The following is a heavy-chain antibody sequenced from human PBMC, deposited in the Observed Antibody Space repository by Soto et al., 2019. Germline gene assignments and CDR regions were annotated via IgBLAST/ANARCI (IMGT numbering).Heavy chain of an antibody. CDR3: ARDGEFSYCGGDCYPADY. CDR1: GYTFTSYG. J-gene: IGHJ4*02. V-gene: IGHV1-18*01. CDR2: ISAYNGNT. Sequence: QVQLVQAGGQVKKPGASVKVSCKPSGYTFTSYGISSVRQAPGQALGWTGWISAYNGNTNYAQKLPGRVTMTTDTSTSTAYMELRSLRSDDTAVYYCARDGEFSYCGGDCYPADYWGQGTLVTVSS. D-gene: IGHD2-21*02.